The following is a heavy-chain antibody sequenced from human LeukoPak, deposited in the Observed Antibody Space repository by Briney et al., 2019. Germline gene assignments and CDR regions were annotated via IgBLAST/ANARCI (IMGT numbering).Heavy chain of an antibody. Sequence: GGSLRLSCRASGFTFGDYAMSWFRQAPGEGLEWVGFIRTKVYRETTEYAASVKGRFTISRDDSKTIVYLQMHGLETEGTALYYCARGAMSPDYWGQGTLVTVSS. V-gene: IGHV3-49*03. CDR1: GFTFGDYA. CDR3: ARGAMSPDY. CDR2: IRTKVYRETT. J-gene: IGHJ4*02. D-gene: IGHD5-18*01.